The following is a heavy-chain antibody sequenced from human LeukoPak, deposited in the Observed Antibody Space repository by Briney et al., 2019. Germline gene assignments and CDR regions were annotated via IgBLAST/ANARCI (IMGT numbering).Heavy chain of an antibody. D-gene: IGHD4-17*01. CDR1: GGSISSYY. CDR2: IYHSGST. Sequence: SETLSLTCTVSGGSISSYYWSWIRQPPGKGLEWIGSIYHSGSTYYNPSLKSRVTISVDTSKNQFSLKLSSVTAADTAVYYCARDDYGDTQYYFDYWGQGTMVTVSS. J-gene: IGHJ4*03. V-gene: IGHV4-38-2*02. CDR3: ARDDYGDTQYYFDY.